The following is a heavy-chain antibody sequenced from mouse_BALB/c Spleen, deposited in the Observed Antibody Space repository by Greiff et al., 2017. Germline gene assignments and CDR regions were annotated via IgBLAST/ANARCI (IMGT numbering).Heavy chain of an antibody. CDR1: GFTFSSYT. D-gene: IGHD4-1*01. CDR3: TRELGRDDY. V-gene: IGHV5-6-4*01. Sequence: EVQVVESGGGLVKPGGSLKLSCAASGFTFSSYTMSWVRQTPEKRLEWVATISSGGSYTYYPDSVKGRFTISRDNAKNTLYLQMSSLKSEDTAMYYCTRELGRDDYWGQGTTLTVSS. J-gene: IGHJ2*01. CDR2: ISSGGSYT.